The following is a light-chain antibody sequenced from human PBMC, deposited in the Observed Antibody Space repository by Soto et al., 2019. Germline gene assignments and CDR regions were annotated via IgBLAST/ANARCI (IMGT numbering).Light chain of an antibody. CDR3: QQYGSSPKT. CDR1: QSVSSSY. V-gene: IGKV3-20*01. Sequence: ESVLTQSAGALSLSPGERATLSCRASQSVSSSYLAWYQQKPGQAPRLLIYGASSRATGIPDRFSGSGSGTDFTLTISRLEPEDFAVYYCQQYGSSPKTFGQGTNVDIK. CDR2: GAS. J-gene: IGKJ1*01.